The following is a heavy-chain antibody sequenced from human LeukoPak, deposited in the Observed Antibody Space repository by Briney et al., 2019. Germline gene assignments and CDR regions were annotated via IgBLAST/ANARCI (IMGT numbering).Heavy chain of an antibody. Sequence: GGSLRLSCAASGLTFSSYWMSWVRQAPGKGLEWVANIKQDGSEKYYVDSVKGRFTISRDNAKNSLYLQMNSLRAEDTAVYYCAREGYYGDYAFWGQGTLVTVSS. CDR1: GLTFSSYW. J-gene: IGHJ4*02. V-gene: IGHV3-7*01. CDR2: IKQDGSEK. CDR3: AREGYYGDYAF. D-gene: IGHD4-17*01.